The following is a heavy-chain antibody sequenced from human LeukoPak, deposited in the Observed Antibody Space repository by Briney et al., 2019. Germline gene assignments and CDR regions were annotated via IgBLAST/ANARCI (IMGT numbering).Heavy chain of an antibody. V-gene: IGHV3-66*01. CDR3: ARDAYVDSEAVRWFDP. CDR1: GLTVTSNY. Sequence: GGSLRLSCAASGLTVTSNYMSWVRQAPGKGLEWVSVIYRSGPTYYADSVRGRFTISRDNSKNTLYLQMNNLRAEDTAVYYCARDAYVDSEAVRWFDPWGQGTLVTVSS. CDR2: IYRSGPT. D-gene: IGHD4-17*01. J-gene: IGHJ5*02.